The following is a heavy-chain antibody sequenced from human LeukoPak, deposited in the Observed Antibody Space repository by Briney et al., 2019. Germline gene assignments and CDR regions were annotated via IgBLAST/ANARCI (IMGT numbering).Heavy chain of an antibody. Sequence: SVKVSCKASGGTFSSYAISWVRQAPGQGLECMGGIIPIFGTANYAQKFQGRVTITTDESTSTAYMELSSLRSEDTAVYYCARERLNDYGDYSYFDYWGQGTLVTVSS. V-gene: IGHV1-69*05. D-gene: IGHD4-17*01. CDR1: GGTFSSYA. J-gene: IGHJ4*02. CDR3: ARERLNDYGDYSYFDY. CDR2: IIPIFGTA.